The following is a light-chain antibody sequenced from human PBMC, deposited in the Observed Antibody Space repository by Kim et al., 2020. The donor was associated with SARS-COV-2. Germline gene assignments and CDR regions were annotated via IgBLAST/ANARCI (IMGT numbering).Light chain of an antibody. CDR2: DVN. CDR1: SSDVGTYNY. V-gene: IGLV2-14*03. CDR3: SSYATSRSYV. J-gene: IGLJ1*01. Sequence: QSALTQPTSVSGSPGQSITISCTGTSSDVGTYNYVSWYQRYPGKPPKLMFYDVNKRPSGVSNRFSGSKSGNTASLTISGLQAEDEADYYCSSYATSRSYVFGTGTKVTVL.